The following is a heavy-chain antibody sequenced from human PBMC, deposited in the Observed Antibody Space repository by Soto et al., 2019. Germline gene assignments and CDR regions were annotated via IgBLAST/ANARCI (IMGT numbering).Heavy chain of an antibody. CDR2: ISAYNGNT. J-gene: IGHJ4*02. CDR3: ASTLLWFGELLPPPDY. Sequence: GGPVKVSCKASGYTFTSYGISWVRQAPGQGLEWMGWISAYNGNTNYAQKLQGRVTMTTDTSTSTAYMELRSLRSDDTAVYYCASTLLWFGELLPPPDYWGQGTLVTVSS. V-gene: IGHV1-18*01. D-gene: IGHD3-10*01. CDR1: GYTFTSYG.